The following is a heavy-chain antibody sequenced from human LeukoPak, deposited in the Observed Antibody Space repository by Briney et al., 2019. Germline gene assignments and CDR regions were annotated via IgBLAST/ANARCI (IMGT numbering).Heavy chain of an antibody. J-gene: IGHJ5*02. Sequence: SETLSLTCAVYGVSFSGYYWSWIRQPPGKGLEWIGEINHSGSTNYNPSLKSRVTISVDTSKNQFSLKLSSVTAADTAVYYCARVQRGYSYGRTNWFDPWGQGTLVTVSS. CDR2: INHSGST. CDR3: ARVQRGYSYGRTNWFDP. CDR1: GVSFSGYY. V-gene: IGHV4-34*01. D-gene: IGHD5-18*01.